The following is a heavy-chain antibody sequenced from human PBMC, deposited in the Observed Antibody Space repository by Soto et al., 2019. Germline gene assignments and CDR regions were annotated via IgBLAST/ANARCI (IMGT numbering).Heavy chain of an antibody. CDR1: GGSISSGGYY. V-gene: IGHV4-30-2*01. CDR2: IYHSGST. J-gene: IGHJ4*02. D-gene: IGHD3-22*01. CDR3: ARGGYYDSSGYPSFDY. Sequence: SETLSLTCTVSGGSISSGGYYWSWLRQHPGKGLEWIGYIYHSGSTYYNPSLKSRVTISVDRSKNQFSLKLSSVTAADTAVYYCARGGYYDSSGYPSFDYWGQGTLVTVSS.